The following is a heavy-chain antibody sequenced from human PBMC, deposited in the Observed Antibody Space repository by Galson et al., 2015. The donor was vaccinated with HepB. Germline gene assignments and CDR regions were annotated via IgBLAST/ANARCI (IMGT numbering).Heavy chain of an antibody. Sequence: ETLSLTCTVSGGSFSSTIHYWGWIRQPPGRGLEWIESISYSGRTHYNPSLKSRVTISVDTSQHQFSLNLISVTAADTAAYYCARSDCGSTGCFHHYGMDVWGQGTTVTVAS. CDR2: ISYSGRT. J-gene: IGHJ6*02. D-gene: IGHD2-2*01. CDR3: ARSDCGSTGCFHHYGMDV. V-gene: IGHV4-39*01. CDR1: GGSFSSTIHY.